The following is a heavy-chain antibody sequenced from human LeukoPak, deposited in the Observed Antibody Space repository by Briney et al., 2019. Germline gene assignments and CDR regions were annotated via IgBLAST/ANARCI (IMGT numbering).Heavy chain of an antibody. J-gene: IGHJ5*02. CDR1: GFTFSDYS. V-gene: IGHV3-48*01. Sequence: GGSLRLSCAASGFTFSDYSMNWVRQAPGKGLEWVSYISSSSSPIYYADSVKGRFTISRDNSKNTLYLQMSSLGAEDTAVYYCVTVGMTSIWSYLRFDPRGQGTLVSVSS. CDR3: VTVGMTSIWSYLRFDP. D-gene: IGHD1-26*01. CDR2: ISSSSSPI.